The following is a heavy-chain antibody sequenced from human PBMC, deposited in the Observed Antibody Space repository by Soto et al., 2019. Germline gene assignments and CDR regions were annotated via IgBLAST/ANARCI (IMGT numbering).Heavy chain of an antibody. V-gene: IGHV4-34*01. Sequence: SETLSLTCAVYGGSFSGYYWSWIRQPPGKGLEWIGEINHSGSTNYNPSLKSRVTISVDTSKNQFSLKLSSVTAADTAVYYCARAGGYSSSWYSRNYYYYGMDVWGQGTTVTVSS. D-gene: IGHD6-13*01. CDR1: GGSFSGYY. J-gene: IGHJ6*02. CDR3: ARAGGYSSSWYSRNYYYYGMDV. CDR2: INHSGST.